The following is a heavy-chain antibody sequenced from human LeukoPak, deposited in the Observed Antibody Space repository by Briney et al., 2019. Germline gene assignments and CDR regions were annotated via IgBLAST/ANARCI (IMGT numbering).Heavy chain of an antibody. J-gene: IGHJ4*02. CDR3: ARVRGDVRGVPMYYFDY. CDR1: GDSISGDY. Sequence: SETLSLTCTVSGDSISGDYWSWIRQPPGKGLEWIGYIYNRGSTSYNPSLKSRVTISTDTSKNQFSLKLSSVTAADTAVYYCARVRGDVRGVPMYYFDYWGQGTLVTVSS. D-gene: IGHD3-10*01. CDR2: IYNRGST. V-gene: IGHV4-59*12.